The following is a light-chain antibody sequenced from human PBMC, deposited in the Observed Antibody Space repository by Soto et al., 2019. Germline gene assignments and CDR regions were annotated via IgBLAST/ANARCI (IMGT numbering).Light chain of an antibody. CDR3: QQLYTCPPT. CDR1: HGIINY. J-gene: IGKJ3*01. CDR2: GAS. Sequence: IQLTQSPSSLSASMGDRVTITCRASHGIINYLAWYQQKPGKAPKLLIYGASTLHGGVPSRFGGSGSGTDFTLTVSSLQTKDLATYYCQQLYTCPPTFGPGTKVAIK. V-gene: IGKV1-9*01.